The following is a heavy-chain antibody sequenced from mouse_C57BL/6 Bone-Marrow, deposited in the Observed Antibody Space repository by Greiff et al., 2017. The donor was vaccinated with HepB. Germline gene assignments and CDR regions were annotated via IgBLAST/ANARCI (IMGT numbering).Heavy chain of an antibody. CDR3: AKNEGYYFWYCDV. V-gene: IGHV2-4*01. Sequence: QVQLKESGPGLVQPSQSLSITCTVSGFSLTSYGVHWVRQPPGKGLEWLGVIWRGGSTDDNAAFISRLSISKDNSKSQVFFKMNRRQADDTAIYYCAKNEGYYFWYCDVGGTGTTVTVSS. CDR2: IWRGGST. J-gene: IGHJ1*03. D-gene: IGHD2-3*01. CDR1: GFSLTSYG.